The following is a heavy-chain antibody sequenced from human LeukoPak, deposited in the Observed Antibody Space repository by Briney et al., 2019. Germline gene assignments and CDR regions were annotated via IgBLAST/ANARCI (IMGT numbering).Heavy chain of an antibody. Sequence: PSETLSLTCTVSGYYIDNGYYWGWIRQPPGKGLEWIGSLYHTGSTYYTPSLKSRVTISVDTSKNQFSLKLTSVTAADTAVYYCARVETEGSSWYGVHYFDYWGQGTLVTVSS. V-gene: IGHV4-38-2*02. J-gene: IGHJ4*02. CDR1: GYYIDNGYY. D-gene: IGHD6-13*01. CDR3: ARVETEGSSWYGVHYFDY. CDR2: LYHTGST.